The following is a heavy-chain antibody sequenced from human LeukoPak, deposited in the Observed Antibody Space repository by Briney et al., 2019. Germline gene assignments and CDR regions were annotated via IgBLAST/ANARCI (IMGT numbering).Heavy chain of an antibody. D-gene: IGHD3-22*01. J-gene: IGHJ4*02. CDR2: FSGSGERT. CDR3: AKLGRDYYDLYYFDY. V-gene: IGHV3-23*01. Sequence: GGSLRLSCVASGFTFNTYAMSWVRQAPGKGLEWVSTFSGSGERTYYTDSVKGRFTISRDNSKNTLYLQMNSLRAEDTAVYYCAKLGRDYYDLYYFDYWGQGTLVTVSS. CDR1: GFTFNTYA.